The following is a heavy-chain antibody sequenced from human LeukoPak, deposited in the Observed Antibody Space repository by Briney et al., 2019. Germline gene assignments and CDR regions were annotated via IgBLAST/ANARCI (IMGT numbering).Heavy chain of an antibody. V-gene: IGHV3-9*01. CDR3: AKDMGGGRGELLFGYFDY. D-gene: IGHD2-21*02. J-gene: IGHJ4*02. CDR2: NSWNSGSI. Sequence: GGSLRLSCAASGFIFDDYAMQWLRQAPGKGVEGVSGNSWNSGSIGYADSVKGRFTISRDNAKNSLYLQMTSLRSEDTALYYCAKDMGGGRGELLFGYFDYWGQGTLVTVSS. CDR1: GFIFDDYA.